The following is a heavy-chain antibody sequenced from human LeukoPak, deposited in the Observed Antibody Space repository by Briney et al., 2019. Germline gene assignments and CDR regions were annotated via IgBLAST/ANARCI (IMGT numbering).Heavy chain of an antibody. J-gene: IGHJ4*02. Sequence: SETLSLTCAVYGGSFSGYYWSWIRQPPGKGLEWIGEINHSGSTNYNPSLKSRVTISVDTSKNQFSLKLSSVTAADTAVYYCARGPYNWGYWGQGTLVTVSS. CDR1: GGSFSGYY. CDR3: ARGPYNWGY. CDR2: INHSGST. D-gene: IGHD1-20*01. V-gene: IGHV4-34*01.